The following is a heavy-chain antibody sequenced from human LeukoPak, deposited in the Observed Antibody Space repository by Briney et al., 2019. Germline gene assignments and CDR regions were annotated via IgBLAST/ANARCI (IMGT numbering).Heavy chain of an antibody. CDR3: ARATPGGLDGYSFYN. V-gene: IGHV1-8*02. CDR1: GYTFKNYD. CDR2: MNPNSGNT. J-gene: IGHJ1*01. D-gene: IGHD5-24*01. Sequence: ASVKVSCKASGYTFKNYDINGVRQATGQGREWMGWMNPNSGNTGFAQKFQDRVSMTRDTSINTAYMELTSLRSGDNAVYYCARATPGGLDGYSFYNWGQGTVVTVYS.